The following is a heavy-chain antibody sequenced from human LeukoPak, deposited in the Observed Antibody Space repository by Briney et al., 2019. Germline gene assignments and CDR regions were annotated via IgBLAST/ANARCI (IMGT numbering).Heavy chain of an antibody. V-gene: IGHV3-53*01. Sequence: GGSLRLSCAASGFTVSSNYMSWVRQAPGKGLEWVSVIYSGGSTYYADSVKGRFTISRDNSKNTLYLQMNSLRAEDTAVYYCARARIQLWPDYWGQGTLVTVSS. CDR3: ARARIQLWPDY. D-gene: IGHD5-18*01. CDR1: GFTVSSNY. CDR2: IYSGGST. J-gene: IGHJ4*02.